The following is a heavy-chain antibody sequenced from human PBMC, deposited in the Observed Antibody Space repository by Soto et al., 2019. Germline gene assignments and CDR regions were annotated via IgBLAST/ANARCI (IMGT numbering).Heavy chain of an antibody. D-gene: IGHD2-15*01. Sequence: GASVKVSCKASGYTFTSYGISWVRQAPGQGLEWMGWISAYNGNTNYAQKLQGRVTMTTDTSTSTAYMELRSLRSDDTAVYYCAGGVRYCSGGSCYHAPNWFDPWGQGTLVTVSS. CDR2: ISAYNGNT. CDR3: AGGVRYCSGGSCYHAPNWFDP. V-gene: IGHV1-18*01. CDR1: GYTFTSYG. J-gene: IGHJ5*02.